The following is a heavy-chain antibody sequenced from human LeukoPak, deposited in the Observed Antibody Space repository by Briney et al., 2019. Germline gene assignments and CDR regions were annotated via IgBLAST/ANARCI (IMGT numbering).Heavy chain of an antibody. CDR3: AKGTTMYAFDI. J-gene: IGHJ3*02. Sequence: PGRSLRLSCAASGFTFSSYAMHWVRQAPGKGLEWVAVISYDGSNKYYADSVKGRLTISRDNSKNSLYLQMNSLTTEDTALYFCAKGTTMYAFDIWGQGTMVTVSS. CDR2: ISYDGSNK. V-gene: IGHV3-30-3*01. D-gene: IGHD1-1*01. CDR1: GFTFSSYA.